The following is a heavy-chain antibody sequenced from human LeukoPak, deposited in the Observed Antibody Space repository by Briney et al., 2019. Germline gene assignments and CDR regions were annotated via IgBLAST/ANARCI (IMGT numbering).Heavy chain of an antibody. V-gene: IGHV1-2*02. Sequence: VASVKVSCKASGYIFTAYYLHWVRQAPGQGLEWMGWINPNSGDPNYAQNFQGRVTMSRDTSISTAYMELSSPRSDDKAVYYCVRGGDGDRRDFDYWGQGTLVTVSS. CDR3: VRGGDGDRRDFDY. J-gene: IGHJ4*02. D-gene: IGHD5-24*01. CDR2: INPNSGDP. CDR1: GYIFTAYY.